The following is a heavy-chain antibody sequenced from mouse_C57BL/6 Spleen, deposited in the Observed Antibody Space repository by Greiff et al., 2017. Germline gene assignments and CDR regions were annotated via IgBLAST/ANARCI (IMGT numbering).Heavy chain of an antibody. Sequence: QVQLQQSGPELVKPGASVKISCKASGYAFSSSWMNWVKQRPGKGLEWIGRIYPGDGDTNYNGKFKGKATLTANKSSSTAYMQLNSLTSEDYAVYFYARSGDDSSYVEYWGKGTTLTVSS. CDR1: GYAFSSSW. CDR3: ARSGDDSSYVEY. V-gene: IGHV1-82*01. CDR2: IYPGDGDT. D-gene: IGHD1-1*01. J-gene: IGHJ2*01.